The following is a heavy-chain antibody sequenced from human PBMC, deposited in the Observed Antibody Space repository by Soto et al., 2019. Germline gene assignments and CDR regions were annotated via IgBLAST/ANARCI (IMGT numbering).Heavy chain of an antibody. V-gene: IGHV1-18*01. J-gene: IGHJ6*02. D-gene: IGHD3-10*01. CDR3: ATEGFGELPPCYYYCRRDF. Sequence: ASVKVSCKASGYTFTSYCISWVRQAPVQGLEWMGWISAYNGNTNYAQKLQGRVTMTTDTSTSTAYMELRSLRSDDTAVYYCATEGFGELPPCYYYCRRDFWGQGTTVAVCS. CDR2: ISAYNGNT. CDR1: GYTFTSYC.